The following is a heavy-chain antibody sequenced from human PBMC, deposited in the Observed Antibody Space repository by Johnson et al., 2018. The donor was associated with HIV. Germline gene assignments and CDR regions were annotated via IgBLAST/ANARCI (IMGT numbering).Heavy chain of an antibody. D-gene: IGHD5-12*01. CDR1: GFTFSTYA. V-gene: IGHV3-30-3*02. J-gene: IGHJ3*02. CDR3: AKDQHGPLVPTVMRDDAFDI. CDR2: ISYDGSNK. Sequence: QVQLVESGGGLVQPGRSLRLSCAASGFTFSTYAMHWVRQAPGKGLEWVAVISYDGSNKYYADSVKGRFTISRDNSKNTLYLQMNSLRAEDTAVYYCAKDQHGPLVPTVMRDDAFDIWGQGTMVTVSS.